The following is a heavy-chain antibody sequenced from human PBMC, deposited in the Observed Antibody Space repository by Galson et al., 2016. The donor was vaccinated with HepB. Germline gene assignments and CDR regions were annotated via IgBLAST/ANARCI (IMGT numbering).Heavy chain of an antibody. CDR3: ARIGGYCSTLSCSYFDF. Sequence: SCKASGYMFPTYYLHWVRQAPGQGLEWIGEINPSGGTTSFAQNFQGRVTMTRDTSTNTIYMELSSLRSADTAVYYCARIGGYCSTLSCSYFDFWGQGTLVTVSS. D-gene: IGHD2-2*01. V-gene: IGHV1-46*01. J-gene: IGHJ4*02. CDR2: INPSGGTT. CDR1: GYMFPTYY.